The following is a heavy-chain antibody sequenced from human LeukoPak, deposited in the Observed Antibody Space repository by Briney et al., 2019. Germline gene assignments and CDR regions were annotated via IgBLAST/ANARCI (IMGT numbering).Heavy chain of an antibody. D-gene: IGHD6-19*01. V-gene: IGHV4-59*01. CDR2: IYYSGST. J-gene: IGHJ4*02. CDR3: AKAPSRAGNGWYQIDY. Sequence: KTSETLSLTCTVSGGSISSYYWSWIRQPPGKGLEWIGYIYYSGSTNYNPSLKSRVTISVDTSKNQFSLKLSSVTAADTAVYYCAKAPSRAGNGWYQIDYWGQGTLVTVSS. CDR1: GGSISSYY.